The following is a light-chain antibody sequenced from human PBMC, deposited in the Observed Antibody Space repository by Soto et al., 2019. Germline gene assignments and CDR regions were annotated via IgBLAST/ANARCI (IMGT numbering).Light chain of an antibody. CDR2: EVS. Sequence: QSVLTQPASVSGSPGQSITISCTGTSSDVGGYNYVSWYQQYLGKAPKLMIYEVSNRPSGVSNRFSGSKSGNTASLTISGLQAEDEADYYCSSYTSSSTRVFGGGTKVTVL. V-gene: IGLV2-14*01. J-gene: IGLJ3*02. CDR3: SSYTSSSTRV. CDR1: SSDVGGYNY.